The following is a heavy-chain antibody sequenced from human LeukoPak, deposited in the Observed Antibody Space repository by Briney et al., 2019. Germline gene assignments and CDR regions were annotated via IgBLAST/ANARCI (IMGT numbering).Heavy chain of an antibody. V-gene: IGHV3-33*05. CDR3: ASDHTVDYYGSGSQKTHY. Sequence: GGSLRLSCAASGFTFSSYGMHWVRQAPGKGLEWVAVISYDGSNKYYADSVKGRFTISRDNSKNTLYLQMNSLRAEDTAVYYCASDHTVDYYGSGSQKTHYWGQGTLVTVSS. CDR1: GFTFSSYG. CDR2: ISYDGSNK. J-gene: IGHJ4*02. D-gene: IGHD3-10*01.